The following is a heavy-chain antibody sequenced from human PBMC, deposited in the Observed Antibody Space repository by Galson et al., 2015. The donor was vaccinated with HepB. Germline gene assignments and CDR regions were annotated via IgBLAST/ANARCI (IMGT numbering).Heavy chain of an antibody. CDR2: TYYRSKWYN. Sequence: CAISGDSVSSNSAAWNWIRQSPSRGLEWLGRTYYRSKWYNDYAASVKSRITINPDTSKNQFSLQLNSVTPEDTAVYYCARGCSSTSCLSDYYYGMDVWGQGTPVTVSS. J-gene: IGHJ6*02. D-gene: IGHD2-2*01. CDR1: GDSVSSNSAA. CDR3: ARGCSSTSCLSDYYYGMDV. V-gene: IGHV6-1*01.